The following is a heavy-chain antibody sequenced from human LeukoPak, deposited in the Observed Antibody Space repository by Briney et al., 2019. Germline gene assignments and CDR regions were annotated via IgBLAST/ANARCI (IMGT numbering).Heavy chain of an antibody. CDR1: GGSFSGYY. V-gene: IGHV4-34*01. D-gene: IGHD6-13*01. J-gene: IGHJ4*02. Sequence: SETLSLTCAVYGGSFSGYYWSWIRQPPGKGLEWIGEINHSGSTNYNPSVKSRVTISEDTSNKQFHLKRSSVAAADTAVYYCAIGGRIAGAMGKYNDYWGQGTLVTVSS. CDR2: INHSGST. CDR3: AIGGRIAGAMGKYNDY.